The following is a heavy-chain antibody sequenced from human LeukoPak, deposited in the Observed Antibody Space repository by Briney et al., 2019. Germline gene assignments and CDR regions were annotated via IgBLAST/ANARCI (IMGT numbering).Heavy chain of an antibody. CDR1: GYSFTTYW. D-gene: IGHD1-14*01. V-gene: IGHV5-51*01. CDR3: VRHNHYCFDY. Sequence: GESLKISCKASGYSFTTYWIGWVRQVPGKGLEWMGIIYPGDSDSRYSPSFQGQVTISVDKSVNTAYLQWSSLKASDTAIYYCVRHNHYCFDYWGQGTLVTVSS. J-gene: IGHJ4*02. CDR2: IYPGDSDS.